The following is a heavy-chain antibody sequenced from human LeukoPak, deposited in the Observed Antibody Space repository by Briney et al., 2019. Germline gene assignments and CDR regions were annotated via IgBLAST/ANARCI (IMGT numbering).Heavy chain of an antibody. Sequence: SGTLSLTCAVPGGSISSTNWWSWVRQPPGKGLEWIGEIYRSGTTNYKPSLKSPVTISLDKSRKHFSLKLTSVTAADSAVYYCARRSPYSTGWSSYFDYWGQGALVTVSS. D-gene: IGHD6-19*01. CDR2: IYRSGTT. CDR3: ARRSPYSTGWSSYFDY. CDR1: GGSISSTNW. J-gene: IGHJ4*02. V-gene: IGHV4-4*02.